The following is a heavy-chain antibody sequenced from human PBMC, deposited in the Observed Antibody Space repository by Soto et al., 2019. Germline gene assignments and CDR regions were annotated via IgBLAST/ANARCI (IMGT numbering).Heavy chain of an antibody. V-gene: IGHV3-23*01. J-gene: IGHJ6*02. CDR2: ISGSGGST. D-gene: IGHD3-10*01. CDR3: AKDLYYYGSGSNAALFGMDV. CDR1: GFTFSSYA. Sequence: PGGSLRLSCAASGFTFSSYALSWVRQAPGKGLEWVSAISGSGGSTYYADSVKGRFTISRDNSKNTLYLQMNSLRAEDTAVYYCAKDLYYYGSGSNAALFGMDVWGQGTTVTVSS.